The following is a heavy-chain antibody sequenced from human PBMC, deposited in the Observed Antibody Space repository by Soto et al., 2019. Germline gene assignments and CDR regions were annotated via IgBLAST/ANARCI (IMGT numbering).Heavy chain of an antibody. V-gene: IGHV3-23*01. J-gene: IGHJ3*02. Sequence: EEQLLESGGGLVQPGGSLRLSCAASGFTFSLYAMAWVRQAPGKGLEWVSTILSTGDTYYADSARGRFTICRDNSKNTVYLLMNSLRAEDTSLYYCAKVYGNFYHAFPIWGQGTMVTVSS. CDR1: GFTFSLYA. CDR2: ILSTGDT. D-gene: IGHD4-17*01. CDR3: AKVYGNFYHAFPI.